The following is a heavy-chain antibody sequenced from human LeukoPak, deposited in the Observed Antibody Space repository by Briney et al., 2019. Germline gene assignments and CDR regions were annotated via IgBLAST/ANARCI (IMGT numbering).Heavy chain of an antibody. Sequence: SETLSLTCTVSGGSIGSSSYYWGWIRQPPGKGLEWIGSIYYSGSTYYNPSLKSRVTISVDTSKNQFSLKLSSVTAADTAVYYCASDINDSSGYYYSDYWGQGTLVTVSS. V-gene: IGHV4-39*01. J-gene: IGHJ4*02. CDR2: IYYSGST. D-gene: IGHD3-22*01. CDR3: ASDINDSSGYYYSDY. CDR1: GGSIGSSSYY.